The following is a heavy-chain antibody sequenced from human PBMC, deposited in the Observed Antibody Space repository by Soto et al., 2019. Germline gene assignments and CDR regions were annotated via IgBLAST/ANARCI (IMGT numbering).Heavy chain of an antibody. D-gene: IGHD3-3*01. J-gene: IGHJ4*02. CDR2: IIRIFGTA. CDR1: GGTFSSFA. V-gene: IGHV1-69*13. Sequence: SVKVSCKASGGTFSSFAISWVRQAPGQGLEWMGGIIRIFGTANYAQKFQGRVTITADESTSTAYMELSSLRSEDTAVYYCARDPPRSSDDFWSGYYDYWGQGTLVTVS. CDR3: ARDPPRSSDDFWSGYYDY.